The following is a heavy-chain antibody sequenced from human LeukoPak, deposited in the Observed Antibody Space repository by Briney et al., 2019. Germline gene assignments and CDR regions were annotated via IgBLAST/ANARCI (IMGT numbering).Heavy chain of an antibody. CDR3: SKEGDEFRGYLDV. V-gene: IGHV3-33*06. CDR1: GFTFSRLG. Sequence: SLKISCAASGFTFSRLGMQWVRQAPGKGLEWVAVIHNDGTQGQYADYVKGRFTISKDNSQKTLYLQKNNLRDDDTAVYYCSKEGDEFRGYLDVWGKGTTVTVSS. J-gene: IGHJ6*03. CDR2: IHNDGTQG. D-gene: IGHD3-16*01.